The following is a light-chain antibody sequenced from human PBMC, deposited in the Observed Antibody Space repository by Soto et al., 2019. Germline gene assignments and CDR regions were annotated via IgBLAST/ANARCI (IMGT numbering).Light chain of an antibody. J-gene: IGKJ5*01. CDR3: LQHKSYPIT. CDR2: DAS. V-gene: IGKV1-5*01. Sequence: DIQMTQSPSSLSASVEDRVIITCRASQSISSWLAWYQQKPGKAPKLLIYDASSLESGVPSRFSGSGSGTEFTLTISSLQPEDFATYYCLQHKSYPITFGQGTRLEIK. CDR1: QSISSW.